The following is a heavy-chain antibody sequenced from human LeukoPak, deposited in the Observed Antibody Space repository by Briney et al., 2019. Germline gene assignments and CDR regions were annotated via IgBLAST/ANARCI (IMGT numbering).Heavy chain of an antibody. CDR3: ARDLAYGDDGL. CDR2: ISSSSSYI. D-gene: IGHD4-17*01. V-gene: IGHV3-21*01. J-gene: IGHJ4*02. Sequence: GGSLRLSCAASGFTLSNYSMNWVRQAPGKGLEWVAFISSSSSYIFYADSLKGRFTISRDNAKNSLYLQMNSLRADDTAVYYCARDLAYGDDGLWGQGTLVTASS. CDR1: GFTLSNYS.